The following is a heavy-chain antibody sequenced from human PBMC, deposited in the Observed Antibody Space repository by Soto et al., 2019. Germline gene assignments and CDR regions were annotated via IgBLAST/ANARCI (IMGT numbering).Heavy chain of an antibody. CDR1: GGSISSDGYY. J-gene: IGHJ5*02. Sequence: SETLSLTCTVSGGSISSDGYYWSWIRQHPGKGLEYIGYIYHSGDSYYTPSLGRRVTISVDTSENQFSLHLRSVTAADTAVYYCARENYKRGYRHNWFDPWGQGIPVTVSS. CDR2: IYHSGDS. CDR3: ARENYKRGYRHNWFDP. V-gene: IGHV4-31*03. D-gene: IGHD3-22*01.